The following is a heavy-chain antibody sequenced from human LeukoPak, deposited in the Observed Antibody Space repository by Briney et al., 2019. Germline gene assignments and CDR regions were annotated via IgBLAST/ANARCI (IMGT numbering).Heavy chain of an antibody. Sequence: GGSLRLSCAASGFNFAYYAMSWVRQAPRKGLEWVSAISDSGESASYADSVKARFTISRDSSKNTLYLQMNSLRAEDTAVYYCTKSPYSTSWPYFEYWGQGAQVTVSS. D-gene: IGHD6-13*01. J-gene: IGHJ4*02. V-gene: IGHV3-23*01. CDR3: TKSPYSTSWPYFEY. CDR1: GFNFAYYA. CDR2: ISDSGESA.